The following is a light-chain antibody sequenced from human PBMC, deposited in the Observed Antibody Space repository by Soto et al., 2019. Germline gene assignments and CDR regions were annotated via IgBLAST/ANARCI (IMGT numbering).Light chain of an antibody. Sequence: QSALTQPASVSGSPGQSITISCTGTSRDVGGYIYVSWYQQHPGKAPKLMIYEVSNRTSGVSNRFSGSKSGNTASLTISGLQAEDEADYYCSSYTSSSTLVFGTGTKVTVL. CDR1: SRDVGGYIY. V-gene: IGLV2-14*01. J-gene: IGLJ1*01. CDR2: EVS. CDR3: SSYTSSSTLV.